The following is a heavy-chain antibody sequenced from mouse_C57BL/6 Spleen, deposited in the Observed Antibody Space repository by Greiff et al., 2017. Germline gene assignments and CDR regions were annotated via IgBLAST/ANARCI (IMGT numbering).Heavy chain of an antibody. V-gene: IGHV1-66*01. CDR1: GYSFPCND. D-gene: IGHD3-2*02. J-gene: IGHJ4*01. CDR2: IYPGSGNI. CDR3: AIDSSGYEAMDY. Sequence: VQLQQSGPELVKHGASVKISCKASGYSFPCNDTHWVKERPGQGLVWIGWIYPGSGNIKYNEKIKGKATLTADTYSSTAYMQLSSLTSEDSAVYYCAIDSSGYEAMDYWGQGTSVTVSS.